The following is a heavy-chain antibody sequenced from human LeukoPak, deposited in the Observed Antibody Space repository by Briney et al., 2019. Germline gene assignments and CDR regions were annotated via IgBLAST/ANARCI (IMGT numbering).Heavy chain of an antibody. D-gene: IGHD3-10*01. J-gene: IGHJ4*02. CDR2: ISGSGGDR. Sequence: PGGSLRLSCAASGFTFSSYAMSWVRQAPGKGLEWVSVISGSGGDRYYADSVKGRFIISRDNPKNTLYLQMNSLRADDAAVYYCAKIAGLYVFDYWGQGTLVTLSS. V-gene: IGHV3-23*01. CDR1: GFTFSSYA. CDR3: AKIAGLYVFDY.